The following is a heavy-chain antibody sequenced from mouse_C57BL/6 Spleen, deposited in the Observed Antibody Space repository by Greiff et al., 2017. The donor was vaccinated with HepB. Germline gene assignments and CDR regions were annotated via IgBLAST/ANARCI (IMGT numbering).Heavy chain of an antibody. Sequence: QVQLKESGAELARPGASVKLSCKASGYTFTSYGISWVKQRTGQGLEWIGEIYPRSGNTYYNEKFKGKATLTADKSSSTAYMELRSLTSEDSAVYFCARYLTAYWGQGTLVTVSA. V-gene: IGHV1-81*01. J-gene: IGHJ3*01. D-gene: IGHD4-1*01. CDR3: ARYLTAY. CDR2: IYPRSGNT. CDR1: GYTFTSYG.